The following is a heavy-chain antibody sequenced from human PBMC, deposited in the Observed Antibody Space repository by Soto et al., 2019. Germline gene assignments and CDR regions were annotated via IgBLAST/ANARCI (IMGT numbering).Heavy chain of an antibody. Sequence: SETLSLTCTVSGGSISSGGYYWSWIRQHPGKGLEWIGYIYYSGSTYYNPSLKSRVTISVDTSKNQFSLKLSSVTAADMAVYYCAGDCGGSGIWCGESSYMDVWGKGSRVTVSS. CDR2: IYYSGST. J-gene: IGHJ6*03. CDR1: GGSISSGGYY. V-gene: IGHV4-31*03. D-gene: IGHD3-10*01. CDR3: AGDCGGSGIWCGESSYMDV.